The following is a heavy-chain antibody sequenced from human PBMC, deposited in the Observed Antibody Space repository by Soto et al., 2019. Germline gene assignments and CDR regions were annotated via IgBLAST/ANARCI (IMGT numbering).Heavy chain of an antibody. CDR1: RFTFSSYE. Sequence: PEGSLRLSCAASRFTFSSYEMNWVRQAPGKGLEWVSYISSSGSTIYYADSVKGRFTISRDNAKNSLYLQMNSLRAEDTAVYYCARDRDTAMVYSREYYFDYWGQGTLVTVSS. V-gene: IGHV3-48*03. D-gene: IGHD5-18*01. CDR3: ARDRDTAMVYSREYYFDY. J-gene: IGHJ4*02. CDR2: ISSSGSTI.